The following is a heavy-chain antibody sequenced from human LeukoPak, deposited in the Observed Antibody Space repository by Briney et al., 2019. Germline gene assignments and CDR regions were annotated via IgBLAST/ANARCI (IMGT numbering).Heavy chain of an antibody. V-gene: IGHV4-59*01. CDR2: IYYSGST. CDR1: GGSISSYY. J-gene: IGHJ4*02. Sequence: SETLSLTCAVSGGSISSYYWSWIRQPPGKGLEWIGYIYYSGSTNYNPSLKSRVTISVDTSKNQFSLKLRSVTAADTAVYYCARFWGSYRYTYYYDYWGQGTLVTVSS. D-gene: IGHD3-16*02. CDR3: ARFWGSYRYTYYYDY.